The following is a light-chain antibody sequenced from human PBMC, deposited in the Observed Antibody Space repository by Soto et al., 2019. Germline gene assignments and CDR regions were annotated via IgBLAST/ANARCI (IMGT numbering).Light chain of an antibody. CDR2: GAS. CDR1: QSVSSSY. V-gene: IGKV3-20*01. J-gene: IGKJ1*01. CDR3: QQYDASPPTWT. Sequence: EIVLTQSPGTLSLSPGETATLSCRASQSVSSSYLTWYQRRPGQSPRLLIYGASSRATGIPDRFSGSGSGTLFTLTISRLEPEDFAVYFCQQYDASPPTWTFGQGTKVEIK.